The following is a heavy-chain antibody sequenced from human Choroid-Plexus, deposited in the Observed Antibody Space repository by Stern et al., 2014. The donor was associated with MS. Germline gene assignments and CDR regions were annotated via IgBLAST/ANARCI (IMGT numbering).Heavy chain of an antibody. CDR2: VSSDGSNK. J-gene: IGHJ5*02. CDR3: AKDRQYLTYFFDH. Sequence: VHLVESGGGVVQPGRPLRLSCVASGFTFGSCAMHWVRQAPGKGLAWVPGVSSDGSNKYYAVSVKGRFTISRDNSQNTLYMQMSSLRPEDTAVYYCAKDRQYLTYFFDHWGQGSLVTVSS. D-gene: IGHD2/OR15-2a*01. V-gene: IGHV3-30*18. CDR1: GFTFGSCA.